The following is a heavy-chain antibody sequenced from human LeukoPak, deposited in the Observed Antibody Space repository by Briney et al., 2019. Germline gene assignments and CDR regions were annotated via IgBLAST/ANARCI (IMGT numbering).Heavy chain of an antibody. CDR2: IYYSGST. CDR1: GGSISSSSYY. D-gene: IGHD2-2*01. V-gene: IGHV4-39*01. Sequence: SETLSLTCTVSGGSISSSSYYWGWIRQPPGKGLEWIGSIYYSGSTYYNPSLKSRVTISVDTSKNQFSLKLSSVTAADTAVYYCARKPRVRYSSRTSCLPFDYWRQGTLVTVSP. J-gene: IGHJ4*02. CDR3: ARKPRVRYSSRTSCLPFDY.